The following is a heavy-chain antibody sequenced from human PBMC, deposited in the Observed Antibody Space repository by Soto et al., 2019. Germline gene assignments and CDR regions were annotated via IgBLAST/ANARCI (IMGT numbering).Heavy chain of an antibody. Sequence: GESLKISCKGSGYSFTSYWIGWVRQMPGKSLEWMGIIYPGDSDTRYSPSFQGQVTISADKSISTAYLQWSSLKASDTATYYCARPGGSCSGGTCYHYYFDFWGQGTLVTVSS. CDR3: ARPGGSCSGGTCYHYYFDF. J-gene: IGHJ4*02. D-gene: IGHD2-15*01. CDR1: GYSFTSYW. V-gene: IGHV5-51*01. CDR2: IYPGDSDT.